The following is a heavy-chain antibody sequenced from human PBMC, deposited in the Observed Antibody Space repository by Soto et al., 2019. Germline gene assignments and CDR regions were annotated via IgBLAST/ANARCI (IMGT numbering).Heavy chain of an antibody. D-gene: IGHD2-15*01. CDR2: IYYSGST. CDR1: GGSISSYY. Sequence: SETLSLTCTVSGGSISSYYWSWIRQPPGKGLEWIGYIYYSGSTNYNPSLKSRVTISVDTSKNLFSLKLSSVTAADTAVYYCARAGTSAATLDYWGQGTLVTVSS. J-gene: IGHJ4*02. V-gene: IGHV4-59*08. CDR3: ARAGTSAATLDY.